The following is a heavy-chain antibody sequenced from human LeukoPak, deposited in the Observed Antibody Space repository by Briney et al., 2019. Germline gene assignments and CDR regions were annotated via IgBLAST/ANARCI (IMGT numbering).Heavy chain of an antibody. J-gene: IGHJ4*02. Sequence: GGSLRLSCAVSGFTLSRNAMTWVRQAPGKGLQWISSISVSGDATDYADSVKGRFTIYRDISKNTLYLQMNSLRPEDTAVYYCARDPVRGIPDYFDYWGQGTLVTVSS. D-gene: IGHD2-21*01. CDR3: ARDPVRGIPDYFDY. CDR2: ISVSGDAT. V-gene: IGHV3-23*01. CDR1: GFTLSRNA.